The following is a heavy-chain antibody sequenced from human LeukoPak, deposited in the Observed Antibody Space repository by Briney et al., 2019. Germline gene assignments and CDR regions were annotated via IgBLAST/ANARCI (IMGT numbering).Heavy chain of an antibody. V-gene: IGHV4-34*01. J-gene: IGHJ6*02. CDR1: GGSFSGYY. CDR2: INHSGST. Sequence: PSETPSLTCAVYGGSFSGYYWSWIRQPPGKGLEWIGEINHSGSTNYNPSLKSRVTISVDTSKNQFSLKLSSVTAADTAVYYCARSRSSGYYYYGMDVWGQGTTVTVSS. CDR3: ARSRSSGYYYYGMDV. D-gene: IGHD3-22*01.